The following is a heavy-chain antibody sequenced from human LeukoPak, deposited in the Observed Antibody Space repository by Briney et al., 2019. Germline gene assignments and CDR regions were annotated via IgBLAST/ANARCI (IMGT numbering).Heavy chain of an antibody. D-gene: IGHD2-2*01. CDR3: LTGGAYRSTTSCPIGSGMDV. CDR2: ISAYNGNT. CDR1: GYTFTICG. J-gene: IGHJ6*04. Sequence: GASVKVSCKASGYTFTICGISWVRQAPGQGLEWMGCISAYNGNTNYAQRLQGRVTMTTDTSTRPGYMQLRTMRSDETAVYYCLTGGAYRSTTSCPIGSGMDVWGNGTTVTVSS. V-gene: IGHV1-18*04.